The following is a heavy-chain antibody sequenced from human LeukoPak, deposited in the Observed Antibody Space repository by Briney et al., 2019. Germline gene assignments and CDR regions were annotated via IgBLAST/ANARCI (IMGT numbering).Heavy chain of an antibody. V-gene: IGHV4-34*01. CDR3: ARLKRTGSYTYNWFDP. J-gene: IGHJ5*02. CDR2: INHSGST. CDR1: GGSFSGYY. D-gene: IGHD3-10*01. Sequence: KPSETLSLTCAVYGGSFSGYYWSWIRQPPGKGLEWIGEINHSGSTNYNPSLKSRVTISVDTSKNQFSLKLSSVTAADTAVYYCARLKRTGSYTYNWFDPWGQGTLVTVSS.